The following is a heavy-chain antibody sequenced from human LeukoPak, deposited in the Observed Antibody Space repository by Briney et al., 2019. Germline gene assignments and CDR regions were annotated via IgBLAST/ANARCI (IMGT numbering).Heavy chain of an antibody. CDR3: ARDRPGIGYFDL. V-gene: IGHV1-46*03. D-gene: IGHD1-14*01. J-gene: IGHJ2*01. CDR2: INPSGGST. Sequence: GASVKVSCKASGYTFTSYYMHWVRQAPGQGLEWMGIINPSGGSTSYAQKFLGGVTMTRDTSTSTVYMELSSLRSEDTAVYYCARDRPGIGYFDLWGRGTLVTISS. CDR1: GYTFTSYY.